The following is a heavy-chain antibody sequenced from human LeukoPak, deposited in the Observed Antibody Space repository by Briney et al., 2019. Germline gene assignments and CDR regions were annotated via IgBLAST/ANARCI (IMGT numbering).Heavy chain of an antibody. CDR1: GGTFSSYA. Sequence: ASVKVSCKASGGTFSSYAISWVRQAPGQGLEWMGGIIPIFGTANYAQKFQGRVTITTDESTSTAYMELSSLRSEDTAVYYCARDRGGYYYGFDYWGQGTLVTVSS. CDR2: IIPIFGTA. V-gene: IGHV1-69*05. J-gene: IGHJ4*02. D-gene: IGHD3-22*01. CDR3: ARDRGGYYYGFDY.